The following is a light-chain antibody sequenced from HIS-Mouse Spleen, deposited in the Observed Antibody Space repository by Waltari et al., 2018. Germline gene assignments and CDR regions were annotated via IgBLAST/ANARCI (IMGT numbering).Light chain of an antibody. Sequence: DIVMTQSPDSLAVSLGERAPIHCKYSQSVFYSSNNKNYLAWYQQKPGQPPKLLIYWASTRESGVPDRFSGSGSGTDFTLTISSLQAEDVAVYYCQQYYSTPWTFGQGTKVEIK. V-gene: IGKV4-1*01. CDR3: QQYYSTPWT. CDR2: WAS. CDR1: QSVFYSSNNKNY. J-gene: IGKJ1*01.